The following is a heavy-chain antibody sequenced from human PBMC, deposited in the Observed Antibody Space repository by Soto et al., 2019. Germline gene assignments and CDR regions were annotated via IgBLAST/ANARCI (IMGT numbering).Heavy chain of an antibody. CDR1: GFTFSSYG. CDR2: ISYDGSNK. V-gene: IGHV3-30*18. Sequence: QVQLVESGGGVVQPGRSLRLSCAASGFTFSSYGMHWVRQAPGKGLEWVAVISYDGSNKYYADSVKGRFTISRDNSKNTLYLQMNSLRAEDTAVYYCAKDLGHGGRGAFEIGGQGTMVTVSS. D-gene: IGHD7-27*01. CDR3: AKDLGHGGRGAFEI. J-gene: IGHJ3*02.